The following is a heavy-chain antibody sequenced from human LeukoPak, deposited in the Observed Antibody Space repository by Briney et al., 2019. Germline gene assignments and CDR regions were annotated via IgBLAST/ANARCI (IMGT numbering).Heavy chain of an antibody. CDR1: GFTFSSYA. J-gene: IGHJ4*02. Sequence: GGSLRLSCAASGFTFSSYAMTWVRQAPGKGLEWVSSISGIGGSTYYADSVKGRFTISKSNSKNTVYLQMNSLRAEDTAVYYCAKVLRGLAYYGDYSDWGQGTLVTVSS. V-gene: IGHV3-23*01. D-gene: IGHD4-17*01. CDR3: AKVLRGLAYYGDYSD. CDR2: ISGIGGST.